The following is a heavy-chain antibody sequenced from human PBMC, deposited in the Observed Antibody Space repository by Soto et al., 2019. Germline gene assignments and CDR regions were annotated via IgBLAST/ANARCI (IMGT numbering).Heavy chain of an antibody. V-gene: IGHV5-51*01. Sequence: GESLKISCKGSGYTFTSYWIGWVRQLPGKGLEWMGIIYPADSDTRYSPSFQGQVTISADKSISTAYLQWSSLRASDTAMYFCARAYGKYFDYWGQGTPVTVSS. CDR1: GYTFTSYW. CDR2: IYPADSDT. CDR3: ARAYGKYFDY. D-gene: IGHD3-10*01. J-gene: IGHJ4*02.